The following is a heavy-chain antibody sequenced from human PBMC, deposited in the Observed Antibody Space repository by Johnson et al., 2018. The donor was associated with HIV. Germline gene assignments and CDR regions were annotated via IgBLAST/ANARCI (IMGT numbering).Heavy chain of an antibody. Sequence: EVQLVESGGVVVQPGGSLRLSCAASGFTFDDYTMHWVRQAPGKGLEWVSLISWDGGSTYYADSVKGRFTISRDNSKNSLYLQMNSLRAEDTAVYYCARGRGSGRDAFDIWGQGTMVTVSS. CDR3: ARGRGSGRDAFDI. CDR2: ISWDGGST. D-gene: IGHD3-10*01. V-gene: IGHV3-43*01. CDR1: GFTFDDYT. J-gene: IGHJ3*02.